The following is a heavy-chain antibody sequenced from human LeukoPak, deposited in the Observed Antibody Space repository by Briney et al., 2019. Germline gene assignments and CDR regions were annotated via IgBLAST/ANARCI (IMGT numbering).Heavy chain of an antibody. J-gene: IGHJ4*02. Sequence: GGSLRLSCAASGFTFSNYWMHWVRQAPGKGLVWVSHIDTAGRSTSYVDSVKGRFTISRDNAKNTLYLQMNSLRAEDTAVYYCARDRSMATRLWTPTDYWGQGTLVTVSS. CDR2: IDTAGRST. V-gene: IGHV3-74*01. CDR3: ARDRSMATRLWTPTDY. D-gene: IGHD6-6*01. CDR1: GFTFSNYW.